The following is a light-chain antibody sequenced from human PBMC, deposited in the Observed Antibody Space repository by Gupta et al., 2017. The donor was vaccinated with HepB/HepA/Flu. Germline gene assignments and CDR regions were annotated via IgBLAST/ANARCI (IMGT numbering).Light chain of an antibody. CDR1: QDISSY. V-gene: IGKV1-9*01. Sequence: DIHLTQSPSFLSASVGDRVTITCRASQDISSYLDWYHQTPGKAPKLLIYDASTLQSGVPSRFSGSGSGKEFTLTVSSLQDEDFGTYYCQHNSSSPFTFGQGTXVEIE. CDR2: DAS. CDR3: QHNSSSPFT. J-gene: IGKJ4*01.